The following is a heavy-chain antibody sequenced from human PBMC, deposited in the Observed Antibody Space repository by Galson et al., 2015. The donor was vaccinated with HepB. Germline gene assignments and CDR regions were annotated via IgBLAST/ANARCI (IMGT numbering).Heavy chain of an antibody. CDR1: GGTFSSYA. CDR2: IIPIFGTA. Sequence: SVKVSCKASGGTFSSYAISWVRQAPGQGLEWMGGIIPIFGTANYAQKFQGRVTITADESTSTAYMELSSLRSEDTAVYYCARVDYDSSGYYYDVGDGGAFDIWGQGTMVTVSS. D-gene: IGHD3-22*01. CDR3: ARVDYDSSGYYYDVGDGGAFDI. V-gene: IGHV1-69*13. J-gene: IGHJ3*02.